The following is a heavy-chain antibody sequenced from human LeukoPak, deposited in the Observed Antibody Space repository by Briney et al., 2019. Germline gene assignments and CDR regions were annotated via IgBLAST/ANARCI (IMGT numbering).Heavy chain of an antibody. J-gene: IGHJ4*02. CDR2: INPNSGGT. Sequence: ASVKVSCKASGYTFTGYYMHWVRQAPGQGLEWMGWINPNSGGTNYAQKFQGRVTMTRDTSISTAYMELSRLRSDDTAVYYCARDEVVATRGDFDYWGQGTLVTVS. D-gene: IGHD1-26*01. V-gene: IGHV1-2*02. CDR1: GYTFTGYY. CDR3: ARDEVVATRGDFDY.